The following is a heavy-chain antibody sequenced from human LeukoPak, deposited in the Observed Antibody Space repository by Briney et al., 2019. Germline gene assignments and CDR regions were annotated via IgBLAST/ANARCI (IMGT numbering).Heavy chain of an antibody. V-gene: IGHV1-69*13. Sequence: EASVKVSCKASGGTFSSYAISWVRQAPGQGLEWMGGIIPIFGTANYAQKFQGRVTITADESTSTAYMELSSLRSEDTAVYYCARLLRPRNYYYYYGMDVWGQGATVTVSS. D-gene: IGHD2-15*01. J-gene: IGHJ6*02. CDR1: GGTFSSYA. CDR2: IIPIFGTA. CDR3: ARLLRPRNYYYYYGMDV.